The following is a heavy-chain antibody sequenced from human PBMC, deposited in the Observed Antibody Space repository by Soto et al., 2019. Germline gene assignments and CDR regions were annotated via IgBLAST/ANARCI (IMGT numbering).Heavy chain of an antibody. D-gene: IGHD1-26*01. CDR1: GFTFSSYS. V-gene: IGHV3-21*01. CDR2: ISSSSSYI. J-gene: IGHJ4*02. Sequence: GGSLRLSCAASGFTFSSYSMNWVRQAPGKGLEWVSSISSSSSYIYYADSVKGRFTISRDNAKNSLYLQMNSLRAEDTAVYYCARDFTPHGANPPGGYWGQGTLVTVSS. CDR3: ARDFTPHGANPPGGY.